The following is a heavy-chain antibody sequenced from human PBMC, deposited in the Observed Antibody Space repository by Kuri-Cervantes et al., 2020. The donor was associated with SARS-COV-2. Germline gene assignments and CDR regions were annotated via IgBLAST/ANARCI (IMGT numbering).Heavy chain of an antibody. CDR2: ISAYSGGT. CDR1: GYTFTSYG. J-gene: IGHJ6*02. D-gene: IGHD6-19*01. CDR3: ARALIAVAGKNYYGMDV. Sequence: ASVKVSCKASGYTFTSYGISWVRQAPGQGLEWMGWISAYSGGTNYAQKFQGRVTMTRDTSISTAYMELSRLRSDDTAVYYCARALIAVAGKNYYGMDVWGQGTTVTVSS. V-gene: IGHV1-2*02.